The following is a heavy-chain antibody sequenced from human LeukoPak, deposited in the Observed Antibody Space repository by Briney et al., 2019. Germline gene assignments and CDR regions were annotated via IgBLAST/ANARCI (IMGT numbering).Heavy chain of an antibody. V-gene: IGHV3-23*01. CDR2: ISGSAGST. Sequence: GGSLRLSCAASGFTFSSYAISWVRQAPGKGLEWVSTISGSAGSTYYADSVKGRFTISRDNSKNTQYLQLNSLRAEDTALYYCAKSRSANYNRAFDIWGQGTMVTVSS. CDR1: GFTFSSYA. J-gene: IGHJ3*02. CDR3: AKSRSANYNRAFDI. D-gene: IGHD4/OR15-4a*01.